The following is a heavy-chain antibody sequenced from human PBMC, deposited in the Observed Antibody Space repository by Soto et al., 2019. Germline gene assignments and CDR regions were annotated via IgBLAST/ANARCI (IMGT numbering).Heavy chain of an antibody. CDR2: ISNSGSPI. J-gene: IGHJ6*02. Sequence: PGGSLRLSCAASGSTFSDHYMSWIRQAPGKGLEWVSYISNSGSPIYYADSVKGRFTISRDNAKNSLYLQMIGLRAEDTAVYYCARRDGDVWGQGTTVTVSS. V-gene: IGHV3-11*01. CDR1: GSTFSDHY. CDR3: ARRDGDV.